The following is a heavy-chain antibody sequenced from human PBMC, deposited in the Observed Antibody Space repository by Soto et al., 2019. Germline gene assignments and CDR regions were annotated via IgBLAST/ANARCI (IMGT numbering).Heavy chain of an antibody. Sequence: GGSLRLSCAASGFTFSDHYMDWVRQAPGKGLEWVGRTRNKANSYTTEYAASVKGRFTISRDDSKNSLYLQMNSLKTEDTAVYYCAVYRASSAYWGQGTLVTVSS. CDR3: AVYRASSAY. CDR1: GFTFSDHY. V-gene: IGHV3-72*01. J-gene: IGHJ4*02. CDR2: TRNKANSYTT. D-gene: IGHD6-19*01.